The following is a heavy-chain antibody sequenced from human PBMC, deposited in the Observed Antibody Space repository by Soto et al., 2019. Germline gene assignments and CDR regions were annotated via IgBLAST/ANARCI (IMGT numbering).Heavy chain of an antibody. D-gene: IGHD2-15*01. CDR3: VKDEVADPMSRVDY. V-gene: IGHV3-23*01. CDR1: GFSFTSCA. J-gene: IGHJ4*02. CDR2: ISASGLST. Sequence: PGGSLRLSCAAFGFSFTSCAMSWVRQAPGKGLEWVSVISASGLSTYYADSVKGRLTISRDNSKNTLYLQLSSLRAEDAAVYYCVKDEVADPMSRVDYWGQGTLVPVYS.